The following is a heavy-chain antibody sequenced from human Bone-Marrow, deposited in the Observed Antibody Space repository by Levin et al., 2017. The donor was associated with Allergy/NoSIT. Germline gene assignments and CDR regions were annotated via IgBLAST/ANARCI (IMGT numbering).Heavy chain of an antibody. CDR1: GGSMNNYY. J-gene: IGHJ4*02. V-gene: IGHV4-4*07. Sequence: SETLSLTCTVSGGSMNNYYWTWIRQSAGKGLEWIGRISSSGSTDDNPSLKSRITMSIDTPQNQFSLNLRSVTAADTAVYYCARAPWSGFVYDYWGQGSLVTVSS. D-gene: IGHD3-3*01. CDR3: ARAPWSGFVYDY. CDR2: ISSSGST.